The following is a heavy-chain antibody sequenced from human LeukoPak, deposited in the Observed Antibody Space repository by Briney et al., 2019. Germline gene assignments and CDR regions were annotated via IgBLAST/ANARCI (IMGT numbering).Heavy chain of an antibody. D-gene: IGHD5-24*01. CDR2: IYYSGST. J-gene: IGHJ4*02. CDR1: GASISSYY. V-gene: IGHV4-59*08. CDR3: ASHTAGHGSGY. Sequence: PSETLSLTFTVSGASISSYYWSWIRQPPGKGLEWIGHIYYSGSTNYNPSLKSRVTISVDTSKNQFSLNLNSVIAADTAMYYCASHTAGHGSGYWGQGVLVTVSS.